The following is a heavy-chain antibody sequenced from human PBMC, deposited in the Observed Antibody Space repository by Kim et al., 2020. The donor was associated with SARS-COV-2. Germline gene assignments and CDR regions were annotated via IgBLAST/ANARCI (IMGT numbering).Heavy chain of an antibody. V-gene: IGHV4-31*02. CDR3: ASHHYYDSSGYYQGGFDY. Sequence: KSRVTISVDTSKNQFSLKLSSVTAADTAVYYCASHHYYDSSGYYQGGFDYWGQGTLVTVSS. D-gene: IGHD3-22*01. J-gene: IGHJ4*02.